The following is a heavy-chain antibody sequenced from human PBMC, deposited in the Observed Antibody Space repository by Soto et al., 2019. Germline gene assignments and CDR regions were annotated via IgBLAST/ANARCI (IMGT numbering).Heavy chain of an antibody. CDR1: GGTFSSYA. D-gene: IGHD3-3*01. CDR2: IIPIFGTA. J-gene: IGHJ6*02. CDR3: ARAIFGVVDYYYYGMDV. V-gene: IGHV1-69*13. Sequence: SVKVSCKASGGTFSSYAISWVRQAPGQGLEWMGGIIPIFGTANHAQKFQGRVTITADESTSTAYMELSSLRSEDTAVYYCARAIFGVVDYYYYGMDVWGQGTTVTVSS.